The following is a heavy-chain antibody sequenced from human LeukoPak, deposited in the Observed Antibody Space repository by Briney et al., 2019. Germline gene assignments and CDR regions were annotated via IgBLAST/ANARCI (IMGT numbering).Heavy chain of an antibody. V-gene: IGHV3-23*01. D-gene: IGHD6-13*01. J-gene: IGHJ4*02. CDR2: ISGSGGST. Sequence: GGSLRLSCTASGFTFSTYAMSWVRQAPGEGLEWVSGISGSGGSTYYADSVKGRFTISRDNSKNTLYLQMNSLRAEDTAVYYCAKEIAAAGYYFDYWGQGTLVTVSS. CDR1: GFTFSTYA. CDR3: AKEIAAAGYYFDY.